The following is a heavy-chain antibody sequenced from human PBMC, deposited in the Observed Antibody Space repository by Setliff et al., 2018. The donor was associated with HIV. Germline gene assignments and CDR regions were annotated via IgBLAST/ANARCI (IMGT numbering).Heavy chain of an antibody. V-gene: IGHV1-8*02. CDR3: ARRMSSGSYYDY. Sequence: EASVKVSCKASGYTFTTYDINWVRQATGQGLEWMGWMNPNSGNTGYAQKFQGRVTMTRDTSINTAYMELARLRSDDTAVYYCARRMSSGSYYDYWGQGTLVTVSS. CDR2: MNPNSGNT. J-gene: IGHJ4*02. CDR1: GYTFTTYD. D-gene: IGHD1-26*01.